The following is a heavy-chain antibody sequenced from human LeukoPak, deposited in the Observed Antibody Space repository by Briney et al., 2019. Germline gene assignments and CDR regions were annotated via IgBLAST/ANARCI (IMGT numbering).Heavy chain of an antibody. D-gene: IGHD1-26*01. CDR3: ARESVGAHLSAFDI. CDR1: GFTVSSNY. Sequence: GGSLRLSRAASGFTVSSNYMSWVRQAPGKGLEWVSVIYSGGSTYYADSVKGRFTISRDNSKNTLYLQMNSLRAEDTAVYYCARESVGAHLSAFDIWGQGTMVTVSS. CDR2: IYSGGST. V-gene: IGHV3-66*02. J-gene: IGHJ3*02.